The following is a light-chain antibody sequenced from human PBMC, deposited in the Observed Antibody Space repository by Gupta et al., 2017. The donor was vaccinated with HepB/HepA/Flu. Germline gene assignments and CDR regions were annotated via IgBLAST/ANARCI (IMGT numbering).Light chain of an antibody. J-gene: IGLJ3*02. Sequence: QSVLTQPPSASGPPGQRVTISCSGSSSTIGSNTVTWYQQLPGTAPKLLIYSNNQRPSGVPDRFSGSKSGTSASVAISGLQAEDEADYYCAAGDDSRNGWVFGGGTKLTVL. CDR2: SNN. CDR1: SSTIGSNT. CDR3: AAGDDSRNGWV. V-gene: IGLV1-44*01.